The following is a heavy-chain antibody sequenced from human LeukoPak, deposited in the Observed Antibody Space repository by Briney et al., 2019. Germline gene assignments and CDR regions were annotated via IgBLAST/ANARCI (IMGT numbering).Heavy chain of an antibody. V-gene: IGHV4-30-2*01. CDR2: IYHSGST. CDR3: ARGINHYGSGSYQV. Sequence: PSQTLSLTCAVSGGSISSGGYSWSWIRQPPGKGLEWIGYIYHSGSTYYNPSLKSRVTISVDRSKNQFSLKLSSVTAADTAVYYCARGINHYGSGSYQVWGKGTTVTVSS. J-gene: IGHJ6*04. D-gene: IGHD3-10*01. CDR1: GGSISSGGYS.